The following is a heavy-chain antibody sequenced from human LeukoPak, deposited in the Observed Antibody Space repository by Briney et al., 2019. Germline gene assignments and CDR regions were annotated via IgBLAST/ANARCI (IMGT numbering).Heavy chain of an antibody. CDR3: AIEYYYYMDV. CDR1: GFTFTSNA. V-gene: IGHV3-23*01. Sequence: GVSLRLSCAASGFTFTSNAVSWVRQAPGKGLEWVSTISASGGSIYYAGSVKGRFTISRDISKNTLYLQMNSLRAEDTAVYHCAIEYYYYMDVWGTGTTVTVSS. J-gene: IGHJ6*03. CDR2: ISASGGSI.